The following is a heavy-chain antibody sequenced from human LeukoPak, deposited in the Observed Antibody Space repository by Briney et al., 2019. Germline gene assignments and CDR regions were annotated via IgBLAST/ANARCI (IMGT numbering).Heavy chain of an antibody. D-gene: IGHD3-9*01. Sequence: ASVKVSCKASGGTFSSYAISWVRQAPGQGLEWMGGIIPIFGTANYAQKFQGRVTITADKSTSTAYMELSSLRSEDTAVYYCARATYYDILTGYYPPYYYYGMDVWGKGTTVTVSS. CDR3: ARATYYDILTGYYPPYYYYGMDV. CDR2: IIPIFGTA. CDR1: GGTFSSYA. J-gene: IGHJ6*04. V-gene: IGHV1-69*06.